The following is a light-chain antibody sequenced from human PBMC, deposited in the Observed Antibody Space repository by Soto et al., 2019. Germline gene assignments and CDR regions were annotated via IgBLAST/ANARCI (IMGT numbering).Light chain of an antibody. J-gene: IGKJ4*01. CDR3: QKYNSAPLT. Sequence: EIVLTQSPGTLSLSPGERATLSCRASQSVSSSYLAWYQQKPGQPPRLLIYGASSRATGIPDRFSGSGSGTDFTLTISRPEPEDVATYYCQKYNSAPLTFGGGTKVDIK. CDR2: GAS. CDR1: QSVSSSY. V-gene: IGKV3-20*01.